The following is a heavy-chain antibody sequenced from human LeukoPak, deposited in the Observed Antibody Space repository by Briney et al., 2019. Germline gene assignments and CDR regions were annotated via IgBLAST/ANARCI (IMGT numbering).Heavy chain of an antibody. J-gene: IGHJ4*02. V-gene: IGHV3-30*18. D-gene: IGHD5-12*01. CDR3: AKPSASGYDYWADFDY. CDR1: GVSLSGYA. CDR2: ISYDGSNK. Sequence: GGSLRLSCAASGVSLSGYALHWVRQAPNKGLEWVAVISYDGSNKYYADSVKGRFTISRDNSKNTLYLQMNSLRAEDTAVYYCAKPSASGYDYWADFDYWGQGTLVTVSS.